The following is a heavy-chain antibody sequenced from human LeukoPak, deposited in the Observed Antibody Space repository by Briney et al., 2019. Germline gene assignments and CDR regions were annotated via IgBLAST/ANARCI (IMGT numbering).Heavy chain of an antibody. J-gene: IGHJ5*02. V-gene: IGHV3-23*01. CDR2: ISGRGGST. CDR1: GFTFGSYA. D-gene: IGHD2-15*01. CDR3: ARDPRNVGLAP. Sequence: GGSLRLSCAASGFTFGSYAMSWVRQAPGKGLEWVSYISGRGGSTFYADSVKGRLTISRDDSKNTLFLQMNSLRVEDTAVYYCARDPRNVGLAPWGQGTLVTVSS.